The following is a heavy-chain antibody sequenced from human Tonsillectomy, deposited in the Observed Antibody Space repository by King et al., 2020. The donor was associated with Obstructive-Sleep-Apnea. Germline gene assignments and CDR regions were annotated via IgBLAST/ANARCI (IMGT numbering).Heavy chain of an antibody. J-gene: IGHJ4*02. D-gene: IGHD3-16*01. V-gene: IGHV4-59*08. CDR1: GGSISSYY. CDR3: ARWGDGDYVDY. CDR2: IYYSGST. Sequence: VQLQESGPGLVKPSETLSLTFTVPGGSISSYYWRWIRQPPGKGLESIVYIYYSGSTNYKPSLKSRVTISVDTSKNQFSLTLSSVTAADTAVYYCARWGDGDYVDYWGQGTLVTVSS.